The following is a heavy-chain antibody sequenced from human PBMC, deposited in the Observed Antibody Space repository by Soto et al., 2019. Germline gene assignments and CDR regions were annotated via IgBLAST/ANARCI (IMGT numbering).Heavy chain of an antibody. V-gene: IGHV5-51*01. CDR3: ARQHPLDSRVWYT. J-gene: IGHJ4*02. Sequence: GESLKISCKVSGDSFTGFWIGWVRQMPGKGLEWLGSIYPRDSDTRYSPSFQGQVTISADKSLSTAYLQWNSLQASDTAIYYCARQHPLDSRVWYTWGQGTLVTVSS. CDR2: IYPRDSDT. D-gene: IGHD6-19*01. CDR1: GDSFTGFW.